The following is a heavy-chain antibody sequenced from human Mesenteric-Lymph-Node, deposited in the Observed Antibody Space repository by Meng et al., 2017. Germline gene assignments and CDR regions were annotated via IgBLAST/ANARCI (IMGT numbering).Heavy chain of an antibody. V-gene: IGHV3-33*08. Sequence: GESLKISCAASGFTFSSYAMHWVRQAPGKGLEWVAVIWYDGSNKYYADSVKGRFTISRDNSKNTLYLQMNSLRAEDTAVYYCARGILARRFSGYGYYFDYWGQGTLVTVSS. D-gene: IGHD5-12*01. J-gene: IGHJ4*02. CDR3: ARGILARRFSGYGYYFDY. CDR2: IWYDGSNK. CDR1: GFTFSSYA.